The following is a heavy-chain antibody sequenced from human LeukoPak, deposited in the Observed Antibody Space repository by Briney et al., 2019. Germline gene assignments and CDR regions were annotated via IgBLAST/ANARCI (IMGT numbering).Heavy chain of an antibody. J-gene: IGHJ4*02. D-gene: IGHD2-15*01. CDR2: ISSSSSTI. Sequence: PGGSLRLSCAASGFTFSSYSMNWVRQAPGKGPEWVSYISSSSSTIYYADSVKGRYTISRDNAKNSLYLQMNSLRAEDTAVYYCARDRTGLLLDYWGQGTLVTVSS. CDR1: GFTFSSYS. CDR3: ARDRTGLLLDY. V-gene: IGHV3-48*01.